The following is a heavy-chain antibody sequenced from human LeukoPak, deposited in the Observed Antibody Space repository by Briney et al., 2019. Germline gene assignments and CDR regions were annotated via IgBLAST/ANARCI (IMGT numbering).Heavy chain of an antibody. CDR3: ARASRDGLQIDY. Sequence: ASVKVSCKASGYTFTSYGISWVRQAPGQGPEWMGWISAYNGNTNYAQKFQGRVTMTRDTSISTAYMELSRLRSDDTAVYYCARASRDGLQIDYWGQGTLVTVSS. D-gene: IGHD1-1*01. CDR1: GYTFTSYG. J-gene: IGHJ4*02. CDR2: ISAYNGNT. V-gene: IGHV1-18*01.